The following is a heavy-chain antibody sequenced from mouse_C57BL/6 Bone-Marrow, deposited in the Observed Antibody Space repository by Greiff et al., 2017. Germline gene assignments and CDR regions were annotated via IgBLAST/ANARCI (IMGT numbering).Heavy chain of an antibody. CDR2: IDPENGDT. Sequence: VQLQQSGAELVRPGASVKLSCTASGFNIKDDYMHWVKQRPEQGLEWIGWIDPENGDTEYASKFQGKATITAEPSSNTAYLQLSSLTSEDTAVYYCTTWNLLLRYLDYWGQGTTLTVSS. V-gene: IGHV14-4*01. J-gene: IGHJ2*01. D-gene: IGHD1-1*01. CDR1: GFNIKDDY. CDR3: TTWNLLLRYLDY.